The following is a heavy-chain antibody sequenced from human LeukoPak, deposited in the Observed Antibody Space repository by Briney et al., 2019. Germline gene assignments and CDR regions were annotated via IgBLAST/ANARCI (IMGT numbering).Heavy chain of an antibody. D-gene: IGHD6-13*01. Sequence: GASVKVSCKASGYTFTGYYMHWVRQAPGQGLEWMGWINPNSGGTNYAQKFQGRVTMTRDTSISTAYMELSRLRSEDTAVYYCARAPRQLVQTYFDYWGQGTLVTVSS. CDR2: INPNSGGT. V-gene: IGHV1-2*02. CDR3: ARAPRQLVQTYFDY. CDR1: GYTFTGYY. J-gene: IGHJ4*02.